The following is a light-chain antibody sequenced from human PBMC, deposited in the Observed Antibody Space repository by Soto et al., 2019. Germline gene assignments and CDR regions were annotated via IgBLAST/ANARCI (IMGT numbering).Light chain of an antibody. Sequence: QSVLTQPASVSGSPGQSITIPCTGTSSDVGSYNLVSWYQQHPGKAPKLMIYEVNKRPSGVSNRFSGSKSGNTASLTTSALQAEDDVDYYCCSSPRSSTLYVFVSRTKVTVL. CDR2: EVN. CDR3: CSSPRSSTLYV. J-gene: IGLJ1*01. CDR1: SSDVGSYNL. V-gene: IGLV2-23*02.